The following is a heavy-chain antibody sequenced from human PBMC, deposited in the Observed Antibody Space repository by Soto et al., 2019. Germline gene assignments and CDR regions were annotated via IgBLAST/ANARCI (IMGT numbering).Heavy chain of an antibody. CDR1: GFTFNTYG. CDR2: ISYDGSEK. CDR3: AKSPNFYCSSPNCYKYYFDH. Sequence: GGSLRLSCAASGFTFNTYGMHWVRQAPGKGLEWVAVISYDGSEKYYVDSVKGRFTISKDNSKNTLYLQMNSPRPEDTAVYYCAKSPNFYCSSPNCYKYYFDHWGQGTRVTVSS. V-gene: IGHV3-30*18. D-gene: IGHD2-2*02. J-gene: IGHJ4*02.